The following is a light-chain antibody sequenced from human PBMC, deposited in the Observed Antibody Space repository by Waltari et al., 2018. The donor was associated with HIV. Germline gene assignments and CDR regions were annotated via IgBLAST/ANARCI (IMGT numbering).Light chain of an antibody. Sequence: IVMTQSPLSLAGTAGEPASMSCRSSQSLLHRDGYKYLDWYLQKPGQSPQLLIYLGSTRASGVPVRFSGSGSGTDFTLKISRVEPEDVGIYYCMQALQTPSFGQGTKVEIK. CDR2: LGS. CDR3: MQALQTPS. J-gene: IGKJ1*01. CDR1: QSLLHRDGYKY. V-gene: IGKV2-28*01.